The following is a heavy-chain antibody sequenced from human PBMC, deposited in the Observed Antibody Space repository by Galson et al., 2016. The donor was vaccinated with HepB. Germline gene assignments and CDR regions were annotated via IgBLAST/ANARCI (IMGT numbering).Heavy chain of an antibody. D-gene: IGHD1-26*01. CDR1: GFTFSTYA. CDR2: ISGSGVNA. Sequence: SLRLSCAASGFTFSTYAMSWVRQAPGKGLEWVSAISGSGVNAHYADSVKGRFTISRDNSKNTLYLQMNSLRAEDTAVYYCARGLAAAWESLAYWGQGTLVTVSS. CDR3: ARGLAAAWESLAY. J-gene: IGHJ4*02. V-gene: IGHV3-23*01.